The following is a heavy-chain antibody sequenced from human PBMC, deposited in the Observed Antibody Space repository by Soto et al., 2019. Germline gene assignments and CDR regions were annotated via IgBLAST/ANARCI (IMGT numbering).Heavy chain of an antibody. CDR3: TRVRYGDY. D-gene: IGHD1-1*01. J-gene: IGHJ4*02. CDR2: ISAHNGNT. CDR1: GYAFTTYG. Sequence: QVHLVQSGAEVKKPGASVKVSCQGSGYAFTTYGITWVRQAPGQGLEWMGWISAHNGNTNYAQKLQGRVTVTRDTSTSTAYMELRGLRYDDTAVYYCTRVRYGDYWGQGALVTVSS. V-gene: IGHV1-18*01.